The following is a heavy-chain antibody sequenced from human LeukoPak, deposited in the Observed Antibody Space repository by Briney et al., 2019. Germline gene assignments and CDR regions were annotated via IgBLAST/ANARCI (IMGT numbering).Heavy chain of an antibody. CDR2: IYSSGTT. CDR3: ARERGGDCTTTTCRYGMDV. J-gene: IGHJ6*02. D-gene: IGHD2/OR15-2a*01. Sequence: GGSLRLSCAASGFTVSGTYMSWVRQAPGQRLEWVSVIYSSGTTYYADSVKGRFTISRDTSKNTLYLQMNSLRAEDTAVYYCARERGGDCTTTTCRYGMDVWGQGTTVTVSS. CDR1: GFTVSGTY. V-gene: IGHV3-53*01.